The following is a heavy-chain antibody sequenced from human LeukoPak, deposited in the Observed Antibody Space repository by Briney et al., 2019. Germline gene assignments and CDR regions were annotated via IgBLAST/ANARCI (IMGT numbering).Heavy chain of an antibody. Sequence: VGSLRLSCAASGFTFSSYAMSWVRQAPGKGLEWVSAISGSGGSTYYADSVKGRFTISRDNSKNTLYLQMNSLRAEDTAVYYCAKGVTIFGVVSPNDYWGQGTLVTVSS. CDR1: GFTFSSYA. D-gene: IGHD3-3*01. CDR2: ISGSGGST. CDR3: AKGVTIFGVVSPNDY. J-gene: IGHJ4*02. V-gene: IGHV3-23*01.